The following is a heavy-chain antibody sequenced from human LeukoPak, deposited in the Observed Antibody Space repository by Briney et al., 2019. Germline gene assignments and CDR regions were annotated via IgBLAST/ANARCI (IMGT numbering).Heavy chain of an antibody. V-gene: IGHV3-33*06. D-gene: IGHD6-13*01. CDR2: IWYDGSNK. CDR1: GFTFSSYG. Sequence: PGGSLRLSCAASGFTFSSYGRHWVRQAPGKGLEWVAVIWYDGSNKYYADSVKGRFTISRDNSKNTLYLQMNSLRAEDTAVYYCAKEPSSSWYSYYYYMDVWGKGTTVTVSS. J-gene: IGHJ6*03. CDR3: AKEPSSSWYSYYYYMDV.